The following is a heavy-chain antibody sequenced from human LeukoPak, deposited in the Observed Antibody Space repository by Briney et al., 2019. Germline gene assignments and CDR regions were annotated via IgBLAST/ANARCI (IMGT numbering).Heavy chain of an antibody. CDR3: ARDPDVYCGGDCWFDY. J-gene: IGHJ4*02. CDR2: TYYRSKWYN. CDR1: GDSVSSNSAA. Sequence: SQTLSLTCAISGDSVSSNSAAWNWIRQSPSRGLEWLGRTYYRSKWYNDYAVSVKSRITTNPDTSKNQFSLQLNSVTPEDTAVYYCARDPDVYCGGDCWFDYWGQGTLVTVSS. V-gene: IGHV6-1*01. D-gene: IGHD2-21*02.